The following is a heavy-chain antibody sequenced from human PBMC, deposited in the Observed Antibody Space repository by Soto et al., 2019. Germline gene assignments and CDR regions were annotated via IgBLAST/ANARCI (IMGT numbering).Heavy chain of an antibody. Sequence: ASVKVSCKASGYTFTSYGISWVRQAPGQGLERMGWISAYNGNTNYAQKLQGRVTMTTDTSTSTAYMELRSLRSDDTAVYYCARAGVDTRNYAVLDPWGQGTLVTDSS. J-gene: IGHJ5*02. D-gene: IGHD1-7*01. CDR1: GYTFTSYG. CDR3: ARAGVDTRNYAVLDP. V-gene: IGHV1-18*01. CDR2: ISAYNGNT.